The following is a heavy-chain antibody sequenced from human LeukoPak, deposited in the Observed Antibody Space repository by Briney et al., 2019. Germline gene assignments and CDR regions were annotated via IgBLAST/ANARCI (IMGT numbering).Heavy chain of an antibody. Sequence: SVKVSCKASGGTFSSYSISWVRQAPGQGLEWVGRISPILGIANYAQKVQGRLTLTADKSTSTTYMELSSLNSADTAVYYCARTTGTPDGNWFDPWGQGTLVTVSS. CDR3: ARTTGTPDGNWFDP. D-gene: IGHD1-1*01. CDR1: GGTFSSYS. V-gene: IGHV1-69*02. J-gene: IGHJ5*02. CDR2: ISPILGIA.